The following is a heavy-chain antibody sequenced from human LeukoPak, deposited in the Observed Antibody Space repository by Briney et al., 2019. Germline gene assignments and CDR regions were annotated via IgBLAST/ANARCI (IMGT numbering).Heavy chain of an antibody. CDR1: GGSISSSSAY. J-gene: IGHJ4*02. V-gene: IGHV4-39*01. CDR2: IYYSKNT. CDR3: VSPRGFSYGYFDY. Sequence: PSETLSLTCTVSGGSISSSSAYWGWIRQPPGKGLEWIGSIYYSKNTYYNPSLKSRVTISADTSKNQFSLTLGAVSATDTAVYYCVSPRGFSYGYFDYWGQGTLVTVSS. D-gene: IGHD5-18*01.